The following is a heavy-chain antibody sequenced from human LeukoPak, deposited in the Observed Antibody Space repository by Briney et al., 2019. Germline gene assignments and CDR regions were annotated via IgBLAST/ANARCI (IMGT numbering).Heavy chain of an antibody. CDR1: GFTFDDYG. D-gene: IGHD3-10*01. J-gene: IGHJ4*02. CDR3: ARDDGPDGEFDY. V-gene: IGHV3-20*04. Sequence: GGSLRLSCAASGFTFDDYGMSWVRQAPGKGLEWVSSINWNGGSTKGRFTISRDNAKNSLYLQMNSLRAEDTGLYYCARDDGPDGEFDYWGQGTLVTVSS. CDR2: INWNGGST.